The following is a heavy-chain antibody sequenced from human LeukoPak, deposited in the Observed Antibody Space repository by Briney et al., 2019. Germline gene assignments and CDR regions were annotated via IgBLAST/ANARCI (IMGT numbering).Heavy chain of an antibody. CDR1: GFTFSSYE. CDR2: ISSSGSTI. CDR3: ARGTPTTRDFDS. D-gene: IGHD4-11*01. Sequence: GGSLRLSCAASGFTFSSYEMNWVRQAPGKGLEWVSYISSSGSTIYYADSVKGRFTISRDNAKNSLYLQMNSLRAEDTAVYYCARGTPTTRDFDSWGQGTLVTVSS. V-gene: IGHV3-48*03. J-gene: IGHJ4*02.